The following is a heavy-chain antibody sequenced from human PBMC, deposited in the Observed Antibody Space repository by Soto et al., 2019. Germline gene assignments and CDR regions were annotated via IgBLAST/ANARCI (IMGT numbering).Heavy chain of an antibody. CDR3: ARAMVVTQKGFDP. Sequence: SEPLSLTYTVSDGTIRSGGYYWIWIQQPPGKGLEWIGYIYYSGSTYYNPSLKSRVTISVDTSKNQFSLKLSSVTAADTAVYYCARAMVVTQKGFDPWGQGTLVTVSS. V-gene: IGHV4-30-4*01. D-gene: IGHD2-21*02. CDR1: DGTIRSGGYY. J-gene: IGHJ5*02. CDR2: IYYSGST.